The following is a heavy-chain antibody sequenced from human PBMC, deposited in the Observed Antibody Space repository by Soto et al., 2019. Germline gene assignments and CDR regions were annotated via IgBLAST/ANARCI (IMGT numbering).Heavy chain of an antibody. J-gene: IGHJ5*02. CDR2: IYHTGRT. D-gene: IGHD2-2*01. V-gene: IGHV4-38-2*02. CDR3: ARDFTYCNTTNCQGWFDP. CDR1: GYSISSGYY. Sequence: SETVSITCDVSGYSISSGYYWGWIRQPPGKGLEWIGSIYHTGRTYYNLSLKRRVTISVDTSNNQFSLKLSSVTAADTAVYYCARDFTYCNTTNCQGWFDPWGQGTLVTVSS.